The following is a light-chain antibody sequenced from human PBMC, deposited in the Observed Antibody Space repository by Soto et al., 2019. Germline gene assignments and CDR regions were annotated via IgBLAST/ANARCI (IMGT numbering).Light chain of an antibody. CDR3: SSYASSSTYV. Sequence: QSALTKPASVSGSPGQSITISCTGTRSDVGAYNYVSWYQQHPGKAPKLMIYDVSNRPSGVSNRFSGSKSGNSASLTISGLQAEDEADYYCSSYASSSTYVFGTGTKLTVL. V-gene: IGLV2-14*01. CDR1: RSDVGAYNY. J-gene: IGLJ1*01. CDR2: DVS.